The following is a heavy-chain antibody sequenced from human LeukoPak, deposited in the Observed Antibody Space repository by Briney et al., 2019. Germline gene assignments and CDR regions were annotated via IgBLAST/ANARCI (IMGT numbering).Heavy chain of an antibody. CDR2: INPSGGST. D-gene: IGHD3-10*01. CDR1: GYTFTSYY. Sequence: ASVKVSCKASGYTFTSYYMHWVRQAPGQGLEWMGIINPSGGSTSYAQKFQGRVTMTTDTSTSTAYMELRSLRSDDTAVYYCARDHLYGSGSYPDWFDPWGQGTLVTVSS. J-gene: IGHJ5*02. V-gene: IGHV1-46*01. CDR3: ARDHLYGSGSYPDWFDP.